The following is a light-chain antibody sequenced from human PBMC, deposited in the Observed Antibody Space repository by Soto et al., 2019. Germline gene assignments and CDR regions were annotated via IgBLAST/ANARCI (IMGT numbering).Light chain of an antibody. Sequence: QSVLTQPPSASGSPGQSIAISCTGTSSDVGGYNYVSWYQQHPGKAPKLMIYEVNKRPSGVPDRFSGSKSGNTASLTVSGLQAEDEADYYCCSYTTSTTLYVFGSGTKVTVL. V-gene: IGLV2-8*01. CDR2: EVN. J-gene: IGLJ1*01. CDR3: CSYTTSTTLYV. CDR1: SSDVGGYNY.